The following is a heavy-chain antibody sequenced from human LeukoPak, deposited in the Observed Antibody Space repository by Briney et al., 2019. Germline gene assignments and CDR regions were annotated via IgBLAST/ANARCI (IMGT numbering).Heavy chain of an antibody. D-gene: IGHD3-22*01. J-gene: IGHJ4*02. CDR2: IKSKTDGGTT. CDR3: TTGEDSSANYFDY. Sequence: GGSLRLSCAAPGFTLRTYWMSWVRQAPGKGLEWVGRIKSKTDGGTTDYAAPVKGRFTISRDDSKNTLYLQMNSLKTEDTAVYYCTTGEDSSANYFDYWGQGTLVTVSS. CDR1: GFTLRTYW. V-gene: IGHV3-15*01.